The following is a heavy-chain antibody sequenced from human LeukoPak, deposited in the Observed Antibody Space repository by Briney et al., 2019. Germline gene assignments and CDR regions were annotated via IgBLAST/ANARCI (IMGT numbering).Heavy chain of an antibody. CDR1: GGSFSGYY. CDR2: IYHSGST. D-gene: IGHD6-13*01. V-gene: IGHV4-34*01. J-gene: IGHJ6*03. CDR3: ARGTAAAVYYYYMDV. Sequence: SETLSLTCAVYGGSFSGYYWSWIRQPPGKELEWIGEIYHSGSTNYNPSLKSRVTISVDTSKNQFSLKLSSVTAADTAVYYCARGTAAAVYYYYMDVWGKGTTVSVSS.